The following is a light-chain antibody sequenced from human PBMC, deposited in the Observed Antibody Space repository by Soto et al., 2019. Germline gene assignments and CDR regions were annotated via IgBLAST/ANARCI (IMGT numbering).Light chain of an antibody. V-gene: IGKV4-1*01. CDR2: WAS. CDR3: QQYYTTPYT. Sequence: DIVLTQSPDSLAVSLGERATINCKSSQSILYSSNSNNYLAWYQQKLGQPPKLLIYWASTRESGVPDRFSGSGSGTDFTLTISSLQAEDVAVYYCQQYYTTPYTFGQGTKLEIK. J-gene: IGKJ2*01. CDR1: QSILYSSNSNNY.